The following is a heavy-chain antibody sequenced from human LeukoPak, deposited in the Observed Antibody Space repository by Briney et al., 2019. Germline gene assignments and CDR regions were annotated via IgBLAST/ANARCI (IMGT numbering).Heavy chain of an antibody. CDR2: ITSGGNS. V-gene: IGHV3-66*01. CDR3: ARGQCSSPSCRYFDY. Sequence: PGGSLRLSCAASGFTFSTYWMHWVRQAPGKGLVWVSVITSGGNSYYADSVKGRFTISRDNSKNTLYLQMNSLRAEDTAVYYCARGQCSSPSCRYFDYWGQGTLVTVSS. J-gene: IGHJ4*02. CDR1: GFTFSTYW. D-gene: IGHD2-2*01.